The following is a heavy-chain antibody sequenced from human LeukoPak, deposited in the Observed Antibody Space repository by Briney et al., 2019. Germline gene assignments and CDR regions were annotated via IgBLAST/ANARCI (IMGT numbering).Heavy chain of an antibody. CDR3: PRDLLPAAGEYYFDY. D-gene: IGHD6-13*01. V-gene: IGHV3-30*04. CDR1: GFTFSTYA. J-gene: IGHJ4*02. Sequence: PGGSLRLSCAASGFTFSTYAMHWVRQAPGKGLEWVAAISYDGSKKHYADSVKGRFTISRDSSKNTLYLQMNSLRAEDTAVYYCPRDLLPAAGEYYFDYWGQGTLVTVSS. CDR2: ISYDGSKK.